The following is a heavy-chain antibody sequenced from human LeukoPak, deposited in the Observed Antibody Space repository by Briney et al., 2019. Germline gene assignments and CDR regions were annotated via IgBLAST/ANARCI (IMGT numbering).Heavy chain of an antibody. CDR1: GYTFTGYY. CDR2: INPNSGGT. V-gene: IGHV1-2*06. D-gene: IGHD2-2*01. Sequence: ASVKVSCKASGYTFTGYYMHWVRQAPGQGLEWMARINPNSGGTNYAQKFQGRVTMTRDTSISTAYIELSRLRSDDTAVYYRAKDFPQRCTSTSCYDGRFDYQCPGPPVIVSS. CDR3: AKDFPQRCTSTSCYDGRFDY. J-gene: IGHJ4*02.